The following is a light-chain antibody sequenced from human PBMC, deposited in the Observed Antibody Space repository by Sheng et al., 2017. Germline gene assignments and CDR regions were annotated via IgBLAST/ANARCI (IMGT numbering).Light chain of an antibody. CDR1: QGISSY. J-gene: IGKJ5*01. CDR3: QNHNSGPIT. CDR2: AAS. V-gene: IGKV1-27*01. Sequence: DIQMTQSPSSLSASVGDRVTITCRASQGISSYLNWYQQKPGKSPNLLIYAASVLHSGVPSRFSGSGSGTDFTLTISNLQPEDVATYYCQNHNSGPITFGQGTRLDIK.